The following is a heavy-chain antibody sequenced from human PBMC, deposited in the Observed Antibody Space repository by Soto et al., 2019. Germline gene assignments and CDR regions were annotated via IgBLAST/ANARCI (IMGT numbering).Heavy chain of an antibody. V-gene: IGHV3-66*01. Sequence: PGGSLRLSCAASGFTVSSNYMSWVRQAPGKGLEWVSVIYSGGSTYYADSVKGRFTISRDNSKNTLYLQMNSLRAEDTAVYYCARSLSILVGALDAFDIWGQGTMVTVSS. CDR1: GFTVSSNY. D-gene: IGHD1-26*01. CDR2: IYSGGST. CDR3: ARSLSILVGALDAFDI. J-gene: IGHJ3*02.